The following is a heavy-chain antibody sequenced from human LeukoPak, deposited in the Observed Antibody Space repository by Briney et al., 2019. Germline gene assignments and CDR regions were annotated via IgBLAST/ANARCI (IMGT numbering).Heavy chain of an antibody. CDR3: ARGWGPPNWFDP. J-gene: IGHJ5*02. CDR2: TYYRSKWYN. V-gene: IGHV6-1*01. D-gene: IGHD7-27*01. Sequence: SQTLSLTCAISGDSVSSNSAAWNWIRQSPSRGLEWLERTYYRSKWYNDYAVSVKSRITINPDTSKNQFSLQLNSVAPEDTAVYYCARGWGPPNWFDPWGQGTLVTVSS. CDR1: GDSVSSNSAA.